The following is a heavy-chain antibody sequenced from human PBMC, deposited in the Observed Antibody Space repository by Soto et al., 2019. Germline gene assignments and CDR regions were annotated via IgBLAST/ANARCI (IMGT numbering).Heavy chain of an antibody. Sequence: QVQLVQSGAEVKKPGSSVTVSCKASGGTFSSYAISWVRQAPGQGLEWMGRIIPFIGTANYAQKFQGRVKITADESTSTAYMELTSLRSEDTAVYYCARVVMPTVPASYYYGMDVWGQGTTVTVSS. V-gene: IGHV1-69*18. J-gene: IGHJ6*01. CDR3: ARVVMPTVPASYYYGMDV. CDR1: GGTFSSYA. CDR2: IIPFIGTA. D-gene: IGHD4-4*01.